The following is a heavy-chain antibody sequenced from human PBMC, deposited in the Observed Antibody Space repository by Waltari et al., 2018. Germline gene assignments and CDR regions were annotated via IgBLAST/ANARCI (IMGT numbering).Heavy chain of an antibody. D-gene: IGHD6-6*01. V-gene: IGHV4-59*01. CDR2: IYYSGST. CDR1: GGSISSYY. Sequence: QLQLQESGPGLVKPSETLSLTCTVSGGSISSYYWSWIRQPPGKGLEWIGYIYYSGSTNYNPSLKSRVTISVDTSKNQFSLKLSSVTAADTAVYYCARVSVYSSSGRYWYFDLWGRGTLVTVSS. CDR3: ARVSVYSSSGRYWYFDL. J-gene: IGHJ2*01.